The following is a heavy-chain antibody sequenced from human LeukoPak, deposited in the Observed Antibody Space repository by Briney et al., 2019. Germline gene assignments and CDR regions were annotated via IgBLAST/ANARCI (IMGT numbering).Heavy chain of an antibody. Sequence: GGSLKLSCAASGFTFSGSAMRWVRQASGKGLEWVGRIRSKANSYATAYAASVKGRFTISRDDSKNTAYLQMNSLKTEDTAVYYCTRHVMVGATVIFDYWGQGTLVTVSS. CDR1: GFTFSGSA. V-gene: IGHV3-73*01. D-gene: IGHD1-26*01. CDR2: IRSKANSYAT. CDR3: TRHVMVGATVIFDY. J-gene: IGHJ4*02.